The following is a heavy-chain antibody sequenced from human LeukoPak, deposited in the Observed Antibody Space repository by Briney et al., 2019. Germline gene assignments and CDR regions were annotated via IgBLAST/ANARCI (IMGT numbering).Heavy chain of an antibody. CDR2: IWHNGSNK. CDR3: ARDGLSGYGLGPFDY. Sequence: GGSLRLSCAASGFTFSTYAMHWVRQAPGKGLEWVSLIWHNGSNKYYADSVKGRFTISRDNSKNTLYLEMNSLRAEDTAVYYCARDGLSGYGLGPFDYWGQGTLVAVSS. CDR1: GFTFSTYA. V-gene: IGHV3-33*01. D-gene: IGHD5-12*01. J-gene: IGHJ4*02.